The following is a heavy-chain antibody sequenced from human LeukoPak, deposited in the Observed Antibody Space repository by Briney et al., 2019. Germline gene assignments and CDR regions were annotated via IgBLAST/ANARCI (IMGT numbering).Heavy chain of an antibody. J-gene: IGHJ3*02. CDR1: GGSINSYY. D-gene: IGHD2-15*01. CDR2: IYYSGSA. CDR3: VRHLSAGRPAFDI. Sequence: SETLSLTCTVSGGSINSYYWSWIRQPPGKGLEWIGYIYYSGSANYNPSLKSRVTISVDTSNNKFSLKLTSLTAADTAVYYCVRHLSAGRPAFDIWGQGTMVTVSS. V-gene: IGHV4-59*08.